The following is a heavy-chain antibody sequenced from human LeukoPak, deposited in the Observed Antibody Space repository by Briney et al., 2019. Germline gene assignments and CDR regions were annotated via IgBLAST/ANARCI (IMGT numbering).Heavy chain of an antibody. V-gene: IGHV4-38-2*02. J-gene: IGHJ4*02. CDR3: AREGVAVAGTPSGY. D-gene: IGHD6-19*01. Sequence: PSETLSLTCAVSGYSISSGYYWGWIRQPPGEGLEWIGSIYHSGSTYYNPSLRSRVTMSVDTSKNQFSLKLSSVTAADTAVYYCAREGVAVAGTPSGYWGQGTLVTVSS. CDR2: IYHSGST. CDR1: GYSISSGYY.